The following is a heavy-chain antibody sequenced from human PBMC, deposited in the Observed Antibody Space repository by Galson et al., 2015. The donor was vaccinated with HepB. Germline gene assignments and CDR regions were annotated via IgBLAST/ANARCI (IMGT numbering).Heavy chain of an antibody. J-gene: IGHJ3*02. CDR3: ASLDSSSPFDAFDI. CDR2: IIPILGIT. CDR1: RGTFSSYA. Sequence: SVKVSCKASRGTFSSYAISWVRQAPGQGLEWMGRIIPILGITNYAQKFQGRVTITADKSTSTTYMELSSLRSEDTAVYYCASLDSSSPFDAFDIWGQGTMVTVSS. V-gene: IGHV1-69*04. D-gene: IGHD6-13*01.